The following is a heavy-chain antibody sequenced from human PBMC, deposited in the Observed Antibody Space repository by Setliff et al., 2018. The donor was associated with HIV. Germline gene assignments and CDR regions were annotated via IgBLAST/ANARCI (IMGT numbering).Heavy chain of an antibody. CDR3: TRDRRGSSSWSGYNGGFDY. CDR1: GLAYKNAW. D-gene: IGHD3-3*01. J-gene: IGHJ4*02. CDR2: VKSMTEGGPT. V-gene: IGHV3-15*07. Sequence: GGSLRLSCVVSGLAYKNAWMNWVRQAPGGGLEWVGRVKSMTEGGPTDYAAPVRGRFIISRDDSKSTVYLQMNSLTTEDTAVYFCTRDRRGSSSWSGYNGGFDYWGQGTLVTVSS.